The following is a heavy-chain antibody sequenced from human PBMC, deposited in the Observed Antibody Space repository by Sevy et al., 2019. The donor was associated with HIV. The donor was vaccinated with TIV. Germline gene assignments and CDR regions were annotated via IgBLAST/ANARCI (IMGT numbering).Heavy chain of an antibody. V-gene: IGHV3-30-3*01. Sequence: GESLKISCAASGFTFSSYAMHWVRQAPGKGLEWVAVISYDGSNKYYADSVKGRFTISRDNSKNTLYLQMNSLRAEDTAVYYCATGAGVSKSDFWGQGTLVTVSS. J-gene: IGHJ4*02. CDR1: GFTFSSYA. D-gene: IGHD3-10*01. CDR2: ISYDGSNK. CDR3: ATGAGVSKSDF.